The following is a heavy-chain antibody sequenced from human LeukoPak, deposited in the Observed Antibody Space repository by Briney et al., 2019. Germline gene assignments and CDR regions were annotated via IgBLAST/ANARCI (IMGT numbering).Heavy chain of an antibody. D-gene: IGHD3-10*01. V-gene: IGHV3-30*02. J-gene: IGHJ4*02. CDR3: AKDTNRGGVRGVTHFDY. CDR2: IRYDGSNK. CDR1: GFTFSSYG. Sequence: GGSLRLSCAASGFTFSSYGMHWVRQAPGKGLEWVAFIRYDGSNKYYADSVKGRFTISRDNSKNTLYLQMNSLRAEDTAVYYCAKDTNRGGVRGVTHFDYWGQGTLVTVSS.